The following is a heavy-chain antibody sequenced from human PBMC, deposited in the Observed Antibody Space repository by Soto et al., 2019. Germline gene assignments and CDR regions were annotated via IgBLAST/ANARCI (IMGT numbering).Heavy chain of an antibody. Sequence: QVQLVQSGGEVKKPGASVKVSCKASGYSFSSYVITWVRQAPGRGLEWMGWLRVYSGHTHSAQKLQGRVIMTTDTAKSKAYMELKNLTSGPTAIYFYSRPDYDSWGASYTGSDYWGQGTLVTVSS. V-gene: IGHV1-18*01. CDR1: GYSFSSYV. J-gene: IGHJ4*02. D-gene: IGHD3-3*01. CDR3: SRPDYDSWGASYTGSDY. CDR2: LRVYSGHT.